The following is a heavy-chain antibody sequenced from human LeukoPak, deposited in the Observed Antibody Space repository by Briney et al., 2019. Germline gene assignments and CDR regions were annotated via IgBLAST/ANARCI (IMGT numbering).Heavy chain of an antibody. CDR1: GFTFNNYA. CDR2: ISGSTGST. CDR3: ARESYGDYYFDN. J-gene: IGHJ4*02. D-gene: IGHD4-17*01. Sequence: GGSLRLSCAASGFTFNNYAMNWVRQAPGKGLEWVSLISGSTGSTYYADSVKGRFTISRDNSRNTLYLQVNNLRSEDTAVFYCARESYGDYYFDNWGQGTLVTVSS. V-gene: IGHV3-23*01.